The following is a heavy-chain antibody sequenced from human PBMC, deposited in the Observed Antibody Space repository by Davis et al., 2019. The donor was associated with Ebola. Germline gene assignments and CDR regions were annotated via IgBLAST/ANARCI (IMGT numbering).Heavy chain of an antibody. J-gene: IGHJ4*02. Sequence: AASVKVSCKVSGYTLTELSMHWVRQAPGKGLEWMGGFDPEDGETIYAQKFQGRVTMTEDTSTDTAYMELSSLRSEDTAVYYCATDVWGGDYGDYVGSYWGQGTLVTVSS. CDR2: FDPEDGET. CDR3: ATDVWGGDYGDYVGSY. V-gene: IGHV1-24*01. CDR1: GYTLTELS. D-gene: IGHD4-17*01.